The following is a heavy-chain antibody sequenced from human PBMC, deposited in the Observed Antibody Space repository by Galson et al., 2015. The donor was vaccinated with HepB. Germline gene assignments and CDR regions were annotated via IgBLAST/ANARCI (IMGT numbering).Heavy chain of an antibody. J-gene: IGHJ4*02. V-gene: IGHV1-8*01. CDR3: ARDWRVGITSARGLDN. CDR2: MNPKSGNT. Sequence: SVKVSCKASGYTFTSYDINWVRQAAGQGLEWMGWMNPKSGNTGYAQKFQGRVTMTRNTSISAAYMELTSLRSEDSAVYFCARDWRVGITSARGLDNWGQGTLLAVSS. CDR1: GYTFTSYD. D-gene: IGHD1-26*01.